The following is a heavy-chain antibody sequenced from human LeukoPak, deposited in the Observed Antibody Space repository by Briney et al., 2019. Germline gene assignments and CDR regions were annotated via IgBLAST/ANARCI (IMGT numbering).Heavy chain of an antibody. V-gene: IGHV3-33*08. D-gene: IGHD4-11*01. J-gene: IGHJ4*02. CDR1: GFTFSSYA. Sequence: QAGGSLRLSCAASGFTFSSYAMHWVRQAPGKGLEWVAVIWYDGSNKYYADSVKGRFTISRDNSKNTLYLQMNSLRAEDTAVYYCARDEDLPGYSNGNFDYWGQGTLVTVSS. CDR2: IWYDGSNK. CDR3: ARDEDLPGYSNGNFDY.